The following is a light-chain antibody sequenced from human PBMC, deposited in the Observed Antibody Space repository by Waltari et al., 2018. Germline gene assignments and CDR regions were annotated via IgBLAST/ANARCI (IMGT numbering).Light chain of an antibody. CDR1: GSNIGKNY. V-gene: IGLV1-51*02. Sequence: QSVLTQPPSVSVAPGQKVTISCSGSGSNIGKNYITWYQQLPGTAPKLLIYENNKRPSGIPDRFSASKSGTSATLGITGLQTGDEADYYCATWDSSLSGVFGGGTKLTVL. J-gene: IGLJ3*02. CDR3: ATWDSSLSGV. CDR2: ENN.